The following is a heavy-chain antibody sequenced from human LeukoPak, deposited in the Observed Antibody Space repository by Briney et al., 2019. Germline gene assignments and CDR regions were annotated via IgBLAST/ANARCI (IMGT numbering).Heavy chain of an antibody. Sequence: PGGSLRLSCAASGFAFSGSAMHWVRQAPGKGLVWVSRINSDGSSTTYAASAKGRFTISRDNAKNTLHLQMNSLRAEDTAVYYCARETYDFWSGYYRHDAFDIWGQGTMVTVSS. D-gene: IGHD3-3*01. J-gene: IGHJ3*02. V-gene: IGHV3-74*01. CDR2: INSDGSST. CDR1: GFAFSGSA. CDR3: ARETYDFWSGYYRHDAFDI.